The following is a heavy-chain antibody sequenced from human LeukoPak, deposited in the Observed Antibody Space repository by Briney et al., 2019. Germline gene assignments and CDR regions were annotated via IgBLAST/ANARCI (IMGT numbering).Heavy chain of an antibody. V-gene: IGHV4-61*02. J-gene: IGHJ6*03. Sequence: SETLSLTCTVSGGSISSGSYYWSWIRQPAGKGLERIGRIYTSGSTNYNPSLKSRVTISVDTSKNQFSLKLSSVTAADTAVYYCARDPVGRYFDWLSPGDYYYYMDVWGKGTTVTVSS. CDR3: ARDPVGRYFDWLSPGDYYYYMDV. D-gene: IGHD3-9*01. CDR2: IYTSGST. CDR1: GGSISSGSYY.